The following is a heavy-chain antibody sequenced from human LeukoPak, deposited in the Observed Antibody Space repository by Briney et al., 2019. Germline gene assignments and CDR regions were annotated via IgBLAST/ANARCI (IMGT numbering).Heavy chain of an antibody. CDR3: ARRGSSWDYFDY. D-gene: IGHD6-6*01. V-gene: IGHV4-59*01. CDR2: VYYRGST. Sequence: SETLSLTCTVSGGSISSYYWSWIRQPPGKGLEWIGYVYYRGSTNYNPSLKSRVTISVDTSKNHFYLKLSSVTAADTAVYYCARRGSSWDYFDYWGQGALVTVSS. J-gene: IGHJ4*02. CDR1: GGSISSYY.